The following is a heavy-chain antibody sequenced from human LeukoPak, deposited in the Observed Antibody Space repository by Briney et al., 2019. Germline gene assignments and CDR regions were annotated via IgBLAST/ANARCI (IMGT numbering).Heavy chain of an antibody. D-gene: IGHD2-15*01. CDR1: GFTFSSYA. CDR2: ISGSGGST. CDR3: ANEMVVAASPNYGMDV. Sequence: PGGSLRLSCAASGFTFSSYAMSWVRQAPGKGLEWVSAISGSGGSTYYADSVKGRFTISRDNSKNTLYLQMNSLRAEDTAVYYCANEMVVAASPNYGMDVWGQGTTITVSS. V-gene: IGHV3-23*01. J-gene: IGHJ6*02.